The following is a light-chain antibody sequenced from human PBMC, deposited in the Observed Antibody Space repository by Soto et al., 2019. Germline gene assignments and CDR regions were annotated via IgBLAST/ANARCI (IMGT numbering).Light chain of an antibody. Sequence: DIVMTQSPLSLPVTPGEPASISCKSSQSLLHSDGDNYLEWYVQKAGQSPQLLIYLVSHRASGVPDRLSGSGSGTDCTLKISKVEADDVGVYYCMQTLQTPYTFGPGTKVEIK. CDR1: QSLLHSDGDNY. J-gene: IGKJ3*01. CDR2: LVS. V-gene: IGKV2-28*01. CDR3: MQTLQTPYT.